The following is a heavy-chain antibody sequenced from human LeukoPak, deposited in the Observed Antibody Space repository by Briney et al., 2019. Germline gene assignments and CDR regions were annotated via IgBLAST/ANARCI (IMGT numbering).Heavy chain of an antibody. CDR2: IYTGGNT. CDR3: ARWERLNRVFF. D-gene: IGHD1-26*01. Sequence: SETLSLTCTVSGDSISSSNFCWTWIRQPAGKGLEWIGRIYTGGNTNYNPSLQSRVAISIDTSKNQFSLKLTSVTAADTAVYYCARWERLNRVFFWGQGTLVAVSS. CDR1: GDSISSSNFC. J-gene: IGHJ4*02. V-gene: IGHV4-61*02.